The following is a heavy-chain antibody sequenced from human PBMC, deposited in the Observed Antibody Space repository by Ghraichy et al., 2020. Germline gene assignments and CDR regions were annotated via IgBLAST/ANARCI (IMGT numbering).Heavy chain of an antibody. D-gene: IGHD3-3*01. V-gene: IGHV1-69*13. J-gene: IGHJ4*02. CDR2: IIPIFGTA. CDR1: GGTFSTHA. Sequence: SVKVSCKASGGTFSTHATSWVRLAPGQVLEWMGGIIPIFGTANYAQKFQGRVTITADESTSTAYMELSSLRSEDTAVYYCASGSRNHKNYDFWSGYSKDSYTEPFDYWGQGTLVTASS. CDR3: ASGSRNHKNYDFWSGYSKDSYTEPFDY.